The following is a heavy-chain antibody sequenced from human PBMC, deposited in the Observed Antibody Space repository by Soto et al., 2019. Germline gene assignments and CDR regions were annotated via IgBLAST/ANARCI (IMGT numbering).Heavy chain of an antibody. CDR3: VRGGGGGQFDY. CDR2: ISINSNYR. J-gene: IGHJ4*02. CDR1: GFSLIDFY. V-gene: IGHV3-11*06. Sequence: TGGSLRLSCAASGFSLIDFYMSWIRQAPGKGLEWVSYISINSNYREYADSVKGRHTISRDNAKNSLYLQMNSLRGEDTAVYYCVRGGGGGQFDYWGQGTLVTVSS. D-gene: IGHD2-21*01.